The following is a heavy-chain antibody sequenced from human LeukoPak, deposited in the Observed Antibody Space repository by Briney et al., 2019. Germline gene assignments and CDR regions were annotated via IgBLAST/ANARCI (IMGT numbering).Heavy chain of an antibody. CDR1: GFTFSNHG. V-gene: IGHV3-30*18. D-gene: IGHD6-13*01. Sequence: GGSLRLSCAAPGFTFSNHGMHWVRQAPGKGLEWVAVISKDGNNEYYEDSVKGRFTISRDNSKNTVYLQMNSLRPEDTAIYYCSKAPAGLYSSSWYQFDYWGQGTLVTVSS. CDR3: SKAPAGLYSSSWYQFDY. CDR2: ISKDGNNE. J-gene: IGHJ4*02.